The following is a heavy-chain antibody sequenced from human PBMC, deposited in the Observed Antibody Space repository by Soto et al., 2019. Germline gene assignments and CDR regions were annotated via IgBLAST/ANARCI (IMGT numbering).Heavy chain of an antibody. CDR3: TTDGAFGGVVVAFHL. Sequence: EVQMVESGGGLVKPGGSLRLSCAVSGFSFSEAWMNWVRQAPGKGLDWVGRIKSKAAGRAIDYAAPVKGRFTISRDDSKDTLYLQITGLKAEDTAVYYCTTDGAFGGVVVAFHLWGLGTLLTVSP. D-gene: IGHD3-10*01. J-gene: IGHJ3*01. CDR2: IKSKAAGRAI. CDR1: GFSFSEAW. V-gene: IGHV3-15*07.